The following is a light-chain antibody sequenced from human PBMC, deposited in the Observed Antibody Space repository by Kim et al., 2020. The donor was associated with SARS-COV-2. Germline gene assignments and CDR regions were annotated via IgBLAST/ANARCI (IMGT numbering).Light chain of an antibody. CDR1: QSVSSSY. J-gene: IGKJ4*01. V-gene: IGKV3-20*01. Sequence: SPGERATLSCRASQSVSSSYLAWYQQKPGQAPRLLMYGASYRATGIPDRFSGSGSGTDFTLTISRLEPEDFAVYYCQQYGSSSLTFGGGTKVDIK. CDR2: GAS. CDR3: QQYGSSSLT.